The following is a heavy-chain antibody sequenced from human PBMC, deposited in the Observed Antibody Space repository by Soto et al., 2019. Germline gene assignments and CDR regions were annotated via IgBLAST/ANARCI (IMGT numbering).Heavy chain of an antibody. Sequence: EVLLVESGGGLVKPGGSLRLSCEASGFSFNNAWMSWIRQAPGKGLEWVGRIKSKTDGGTIDYAAPVKGRFTISRDDSKNTLYLQMNSRKNDDTAVYYCSFKESTTVTTFEYWGHGTLVTVSS. V-gene: IGHV3-15*01. J-gene: IGHJ4*01. CDR2: IKSKTDGGTI. CDR1: GFSFNNAW. D-gene: IGHD4-17*01. CDR3: SFKESTTVTTFEY.